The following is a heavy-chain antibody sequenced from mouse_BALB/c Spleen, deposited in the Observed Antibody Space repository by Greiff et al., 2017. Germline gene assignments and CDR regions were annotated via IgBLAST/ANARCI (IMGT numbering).Heavy chain of an antibody. CDR2: INPSNGRT. Sequence: QVQLQQPGAELVKPGASVKLSCKASGYTFTSYWMHWVKQRPGQGLEWIGEINPSNGRTNYNEKFKSKATLTVDKSSSTAYMQLSSLTSEDSAVYYCASGGTVVATNYWGQGTTLTVSS. CDR1: GYTFTSYW. CDR3: ASGGTVVATNY. J-gene: IGHJ2*01. V-gene: IGHV1S81*02. D-gene: IGHD1-1*01.